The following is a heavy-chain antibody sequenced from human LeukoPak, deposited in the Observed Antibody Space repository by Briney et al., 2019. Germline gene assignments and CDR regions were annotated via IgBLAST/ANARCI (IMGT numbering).Heavy chain of an antibody. J-gene: IGHJ3*02. Sequence: SETLSLTCAVYGGSFSGYYWSWIRQPPGKGLEWIGEINHSGSTNYNPSLKSRVTISVDTSKNQFSLKLSSVTAADTAVYYCARRMKNYYDSSGYQGAAFDIWGQGTMVTVSS. D-gene: IGHD3-22*01. CDR1: GGSFSGYY. CDR2: INHSGST. V-gene: IGHV4-34*01. CDR3: ARRMKNYYDSSGYQGAAFDI.